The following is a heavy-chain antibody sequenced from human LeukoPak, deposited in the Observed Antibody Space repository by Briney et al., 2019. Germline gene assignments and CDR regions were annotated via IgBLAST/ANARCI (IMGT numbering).Heavy chain of an antibody. CDR3: ARDHNYAFDN. J-gene: IGHJ4*02. CDR1: GSPFIEYS. CDR2: IGIDSGNT. Sequence: GGSLRLSCTASGSPFIEYSMNWVRQAPGKGLEWISYIGIDSGNTKYADSVRGRFTISADKAKNSLYLQMNSLRVEDTAVYYCARDHNYAFDNWGQGTLVSVAS. V-gene: IGHV3-48*01. D-gene: IGHD1-1*01.